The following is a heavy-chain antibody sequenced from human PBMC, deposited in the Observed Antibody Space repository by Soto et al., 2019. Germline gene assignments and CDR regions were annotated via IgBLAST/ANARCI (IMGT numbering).Heavy chain of an antibody. CDR1: GFTFYDYG. D-gene: IGHD4-4*01. J-gene: IGHJ4*02. CDR3: AKDFSSKGWMGLNAPSDS. V-gene: IGHV3-23*01. Sequence: EIQLLESGGGLVEPGGSLTLSCAASGFTFYDYGMNWVRQAPGKGLEWVSSISGSSRRTDYADSVKGRFVISRDNSKAMGDLEKNRLGAADTAVYYCAKDFSSKGWMGLNAPSDSWGQGILVSVSS. CDR2: ISGSSRRT.